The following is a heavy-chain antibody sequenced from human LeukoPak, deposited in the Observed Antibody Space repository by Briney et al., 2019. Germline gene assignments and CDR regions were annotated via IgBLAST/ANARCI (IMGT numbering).Heavy chain of an antibody. CDR1: GASISRYY. V-gene: IGHV4-4*07. D-gene: IGHD6-19*01. Sequence: SSETLSLTCNVSGASISRYYWSWIRQPAGKGLEWMGRIYSSRSMYNPSLKGRVTMSVDTSKTQYSMKLNYVTAGDTALHYCARGAGRYTSSGLDLYYWGQGVLVTVSS. CDR2: IYSSRS. CDR3: ARGAGRYTSSGLDLYY. J-gene: IGHJ4*02.